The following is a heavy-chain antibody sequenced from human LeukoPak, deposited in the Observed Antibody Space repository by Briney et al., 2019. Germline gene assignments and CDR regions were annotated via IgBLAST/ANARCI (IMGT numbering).Heavy chain of an antibody. CDR1: GGTFSSYA. Sequence: SVKVSCKASGGTFSSYAISWVRQAPGQGLEWMGRIIPILGIANYAQKFQGRVTITADKSTSTAYMELSSLRSEDTAVYYCARMYYYDSSGYSPFDYRGQGTLVTVSS. V-gene: IGHV1-69*04. CDR2: IIPILGIA. CDR3: ARMYYYDSSGYSPFDY. J-gene: IGHJ4*02. D-gene: IGHD3-22*01.